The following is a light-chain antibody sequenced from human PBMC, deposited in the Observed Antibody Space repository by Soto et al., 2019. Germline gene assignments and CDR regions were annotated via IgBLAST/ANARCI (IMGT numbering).Light chain of an antibody. CDR3: QQLNSYTLT. J-gene: IGKJ4*01. V-gene: IGKV1-9*01. Sequence: DIQLTQSPSFLSASVGDRVTITCRASQGIISYLAWYQQKQGKAPKVXIYAAYTLQSGVPSRFSGSGSGTEFTLTISSLQPEDFATYYCQQLNSYTLTFGGGTKVDIK. CDR1: QGIISY. CDR2: AAY.